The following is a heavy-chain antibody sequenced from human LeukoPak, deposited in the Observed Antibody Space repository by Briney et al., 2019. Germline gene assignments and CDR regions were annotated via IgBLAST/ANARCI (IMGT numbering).Heavy chain of an antibody. D-gene: IGHD3-22*01. CDR1: GASFSSCY. J-gene: IGHJ4*02. CDR3: ARAGSTDSSGYYHQVDY. CDR2: INYSGRT. V-gene: IGHV4-59*08. Sequence: SETLCLTCPASGASFSSCYWSWFRKPPGKGLEWMGVINYSGRTNYNHSLKRRDTISVDTSKTQFSLKLSSVTAADTAVYYCARAGSTDSSGYYHQVDYWGQGTLVSVSS.